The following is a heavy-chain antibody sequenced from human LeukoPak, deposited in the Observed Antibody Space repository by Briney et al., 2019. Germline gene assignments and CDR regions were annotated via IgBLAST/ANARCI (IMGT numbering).Heavy chain of an antibody. CDR2: IWYDGSNK. CDR1: GFTFSSYG. J-gene: IGHJ6*02. V-gene: IGHV3-33*01. CDR3: ARESYGSGHYGMDV. D-gene: IGHD3-10*01. Sequence: GGSLRLSCAASGFTFSSYGMRWVRQAPGKGVEWVADIWYDGSNKYYADSVKGRFTISRDNSKNTLYLQMSSVRDEGTGVYICARESYGSGHYGMDVSSRGTTVTASS.